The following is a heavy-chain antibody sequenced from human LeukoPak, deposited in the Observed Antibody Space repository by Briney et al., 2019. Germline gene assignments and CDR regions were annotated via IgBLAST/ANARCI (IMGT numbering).Heavy chain of an antibody. CDR2: ISNSGSSM. J-gene: IGHJ6*03. D-gene: IGHD3-3*01. Sequence: GGSLRLSCAASGFTFSNYYMSWIRQAPGKGLEWVSYISNSGSSMNYADSVRGRFTISRDNPKNSLYLQVNSLRAEDTAVYYCARGADFWSGTYYYMDVWGKGTTVTVSS. CDR1: GFTFSNYY. V-gene: IGHV3-11*04. CDR3: ARGADFWSGTYYYMDV.